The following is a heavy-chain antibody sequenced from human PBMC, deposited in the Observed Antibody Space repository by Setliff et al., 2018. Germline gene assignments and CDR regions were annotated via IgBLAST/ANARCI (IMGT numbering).Heavy chain of an antibody. J-gene: IGHJ4*02. V-gene: IGHV4-39*01. D-gene: IGHD3-22*01. CDR2: MYSSGST. Sequence: PSETLSLTCTVSGGPINSDRYYWGWIRQPPGKGLEWIGSMYSSGSTYYNPSLKSRVTISVDTSQNQFSLKLSSVTAADTAVYYCASLPYYDSSGYSLSYYWGQGTLVTVSS. CDR1: GGPINSDRYY. CDR3: ASLPYYDSSGYSLSYY.